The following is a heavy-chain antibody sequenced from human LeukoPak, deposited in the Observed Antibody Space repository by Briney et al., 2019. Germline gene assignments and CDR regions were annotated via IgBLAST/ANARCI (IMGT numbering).Heavy chain of an antibody. CDR3: ARGSNSAFDY. CDR2: IRYDGSNK. J-gene: IGHJ4*02. V-gene: IGHV3-30*02. Sequence: AGGSLRLSCAASGFTFSSYGMHWVRQAPGKGLEWVAFIRYDGSNKYYADSVKGRFTISRDNSKNTLYLQMNSLRAEDTAVYYCARGSNSAFDYWGQGTLVTVSS. CDR1: GFTFSSYG. D-gene: IGHD4-23*01.